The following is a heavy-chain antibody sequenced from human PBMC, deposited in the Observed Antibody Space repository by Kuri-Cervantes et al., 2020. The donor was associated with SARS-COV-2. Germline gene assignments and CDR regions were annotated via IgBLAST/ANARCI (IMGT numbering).Heavy chain of an antibody. D-gene: IGHD1-26*01. CDR2: IYHSGST. CDR1: GYSISSGYY. Sequence: SETLSLTCTVSGYSISSGYYWGWIRQPPGKGLEWIGSIYHSGSTYYNPSLKSRVSISVDTSKNHFSLKLSSVTAADTAVYYCAREDRPSGRYDYWGQGTRVTVSS. CDR3: AREDRPSGRYDY. J-gene: IGHJ4*02. V-gene: IGHV4-38-2*02.